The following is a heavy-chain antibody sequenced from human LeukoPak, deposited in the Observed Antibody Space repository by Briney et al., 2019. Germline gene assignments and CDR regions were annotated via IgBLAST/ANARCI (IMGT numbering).Heavy chain of an antibody. Sequence: GGSLRLSCAASGFTFSDYYMSWIRQAPGKGLEWVSYISSSGSTIYYADSVKGRFTISRDNSKNTLYLQMNSLRAEDTAVYYCAKARAGGYYYGDYWGQGTLVTGSS. D-gene: IGHD3-22*01. V-gene: IGHV3-11*01. CDR2: ISSSGSTI. CDR1: GFTFSDYY. CDR3: AKARAGGYYYGDY. J-gene: IGHJ4*02.